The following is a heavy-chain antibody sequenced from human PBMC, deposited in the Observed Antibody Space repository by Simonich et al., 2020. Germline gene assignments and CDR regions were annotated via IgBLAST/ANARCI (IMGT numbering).Heavy chain of an antibody. J-gene: IGHJ3*02. Sequence: QVQLVQSGAEVKKPGASVKVSCKASGYTFTGYYMHWGRQAPGQGLEWMERINPNSCGTNYAQKFQGRVTMTRDTSISTAYMELSRLRSDDTAVYYCARDTFLGYCSSTSCYDAFDIWGQGTMVTVSS. D-gene: IGHD2-2*01. CDR3: ARDTFLGYCSSTSCYDAFDI. V-gene: IGHV1-2*06. CDR1: GYTFTGYY. CDR2: INPNSCGT.